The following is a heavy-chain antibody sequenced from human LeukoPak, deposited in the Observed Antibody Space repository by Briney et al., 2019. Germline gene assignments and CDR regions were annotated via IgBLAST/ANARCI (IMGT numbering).Heavy chain of an antibody. CDR2: IYSGGST. D-gene: IGHD3-22*01. CDR1: GFTVSSNY. CDR3: ASLYDSSGYGHY. V-gene: IGHV3-66*01. J-gene: IGHJ4*02. Sequence: GGSLRLSCAASGFTVSSNYMGWVRQAPGRGLEWVSVIYSGGSTYYADSVKGRFTISRDNSKNTLYLQMNSLRAEDTAVYYCASLYDSSGYGHYWGQGTLVTVSS.